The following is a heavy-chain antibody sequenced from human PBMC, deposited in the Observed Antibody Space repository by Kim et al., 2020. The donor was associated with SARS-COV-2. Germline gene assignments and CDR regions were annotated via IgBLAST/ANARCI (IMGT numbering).Heavy chain of an antibody. Sequence: GGSLRLSCVASGFTFSSYAMSWVRQAPGKGLEWVSAISGSGGSTYYADSVKGRFTISRDNSKNTLYLQMNSLRAEDTAVYYCAKDRTPNFDWLCILDYWGQGTLVTVSS. V-gene: IGHV3-23*01. CDR2: ISGSGGST. D-gene: IGHD3-9*01. CDR1: GFTFSSYA. J-gene: IGHJ4*02. CDR3: AKDRTPNFDWLCILDY.